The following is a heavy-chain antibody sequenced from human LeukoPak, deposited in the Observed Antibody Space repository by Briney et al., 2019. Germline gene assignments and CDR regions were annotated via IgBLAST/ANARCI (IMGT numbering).Heavy chain of an antibody. D-gene: IGHD4-17*01. V-gene: IGHV4-34*01. J-gene: IGHJ3*02. CDR3: ASPIYGDYTENGFDI. Sequence: SETLSLTCTVSGGSISSYYWSWIRQPPGKGLEWIGEINHSGSTNYNPSLKSRVTISVDTSKNQFSLKLNSVTAADTAVYYCASPIYGDYTENGFDIWGQGTMVTVSS. CDR2: INHSGST. CDR1: GGSISSYY.